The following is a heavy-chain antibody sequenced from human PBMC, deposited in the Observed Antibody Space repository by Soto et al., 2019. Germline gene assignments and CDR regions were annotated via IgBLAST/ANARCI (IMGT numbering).Heavy chain of an antibody. CDR1: GASISSYY. J-gene: IGHJ4*02. CDR2: IHYSGSI. V-gene: IGHV4-59*01. CDR3: VRHSQNGPPLWFGELLS. D-gene: IGHD3-10*01. Sequence: QVQLQESGPGLVKPSETLSLTCTVSGASISSYYWSWIRQPPGKGLDWIGYIHYSGSINYNPSLKSRVIISIDTSKNQFSLNLSSVTAADTAVYYCVRHSQNGPPLWFGELLSWGQGTLVTVSS.